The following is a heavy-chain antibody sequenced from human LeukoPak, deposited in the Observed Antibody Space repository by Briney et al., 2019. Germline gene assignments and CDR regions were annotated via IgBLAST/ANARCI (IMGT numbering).Heavy chain of an antibody. CDR2: ISWNSGSI. Sequence: GGSLRLSCAPSGFTFDDYAMHWVRQAPAKGLEWVSGISWNSGSIGYADSVKGRFTISRDNAKNYLYLQMNSLRAEDTALYYCAKDIESGVSACRSGAASDIWGQGTMVTVSS. CDR1: GFTFDDYA. CDR3: AKDIESGVSACRSGAASDI. V-gene: IGHV3-9*01. J-gene: IGHJ3*02. D-gene: IGHD3-10*01.